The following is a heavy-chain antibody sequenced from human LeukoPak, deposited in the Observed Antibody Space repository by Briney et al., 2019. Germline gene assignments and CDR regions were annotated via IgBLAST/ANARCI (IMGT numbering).Heavy chain of an antibody. D-gene: IGHD3-3*01. J-gene: IGHJ4*02. CDR2: ISSSSSYI. CDR3: ARDSEPDFWSGYYCLGY. Sequence: GGSLRLSCAASGFTFSSYSMNWVRQAPGKGLEWVSSISSSSSYIYYADSVKGRFTISRDNAKNSLYLQMNSLRAEDTAVYYCARDSEPDFWSGYYCLGYWGQGTLVTVSS. CDR1: GFTFSSYS. V-gene: IGHV3-21*01.